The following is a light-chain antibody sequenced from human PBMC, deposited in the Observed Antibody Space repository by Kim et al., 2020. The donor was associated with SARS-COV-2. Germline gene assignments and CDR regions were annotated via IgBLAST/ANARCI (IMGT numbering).Light chain of an antibody. J-gene: IGLJ1*01. CDR3: SSYTSSNIPYV. CDR2: DVR. V-gene: IGLV2-14*03. CDR1: RSTISHYDF. Sequence: TSPWAENRSTISHYDFVVWYLQHPGKAPKLMVYDVRNRPSGVSSRFSGSKSGNTASLTIFGLQTEDEATYYCSSYTSSNIPYVFGSGTKVTVL.